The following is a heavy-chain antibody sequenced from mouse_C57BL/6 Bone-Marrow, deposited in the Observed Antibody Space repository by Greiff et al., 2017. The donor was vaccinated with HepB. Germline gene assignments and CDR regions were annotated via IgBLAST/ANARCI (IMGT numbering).Heavy chain of an antibody. Sequence: QVQLQQPGAELVKPGASVKLSCKASGYTFTSYWMQWVKQRPGQGLEWIGEIDPSDSYTNYNQKFKGKATLTVDTSSSTAYMQLSSLTSEDSAVYSCARDGYFYFDYWGQGTTLTVSS. CDR3: ARDGYFYFDY. D-gene: IGHD2-3*01. V-gene: IGHV1-50*01. CDR1: GYTFTSYW. CDR2: IDPSDSYT. J-gene: IGHJ2*01.